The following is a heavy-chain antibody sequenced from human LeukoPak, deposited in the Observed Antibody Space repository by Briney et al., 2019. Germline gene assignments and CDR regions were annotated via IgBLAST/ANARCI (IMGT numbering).Heavy chain of an antibody. CDR2: IKQDGSGK. J-gene: IGHJ4*02. CDR1: GFTFSSYW. CDR3: ARNGIYYYDSSGYYWFDY. D-gene: IGHD3-22*01. Sequence: PGGSLRLSCAASGFTFSSYWMSWVRQAPGKGLEWVANIKQDGSGKYYVDSVKGRFTISRDNAKNSLYLQMNSLRAEDTAVYYCARNGIYYYDSSGYYWFDYWGQGTLVTVSS. V-gene: IGHV3-7*01.